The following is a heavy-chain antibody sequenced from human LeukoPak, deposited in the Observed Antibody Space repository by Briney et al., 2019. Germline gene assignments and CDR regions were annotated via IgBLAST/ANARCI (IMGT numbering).Heavy chain of an antibody. V-gene: IGHV3-7*03. D-gene: IGHD5-18*01. Sequence: GGSLRLSCAASGFTFSSYWMSWVRQTPGKGLEWVANIKQDGSEKYYVDSVKGRFTNSRDNAKNSLYLQMNNLRAEDTAVYYCARLEIQLWLPHYWGQGTLVTVSS. CDR3: ARLEIQLWLPHY. J-gene: IGHJ4*02. CDR2: IKQDGSEK. CDR1: GFTFSSYW.